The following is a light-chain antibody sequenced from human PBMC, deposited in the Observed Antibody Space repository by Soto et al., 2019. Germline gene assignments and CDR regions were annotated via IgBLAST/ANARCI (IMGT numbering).Light chain of an antibody. CDR3: SSYTDSASRV. CDR2: EVR. J-gene: IGLJ1*01. V-gene: IGLV2-14*01. CDR1: NSDVGGYDY. Sequence: QSALTQPASVSGSPGQSITISCTGTNSDVGGYDYVSWYQQYPGKAPKVIIYEVRKRPSGISNRFSGSKSGNMASLTISGLQAVDEADYYCSSYTDSASRVFGTGTQLTVL.